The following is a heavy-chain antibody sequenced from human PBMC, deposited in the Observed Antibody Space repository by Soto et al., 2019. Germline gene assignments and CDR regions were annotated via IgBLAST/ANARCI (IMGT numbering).Heavy chain of an antibody. D-gene: IGHD2-2*01. CDR3: ARELVVPAAMPNYYYYYYMDV. CDR2: IYSGGST. V-gene: IGHV3-66*01. CDR1: GFTVSSNY. J-gene: IGHJ6*03. Sequence: LRLSCAASGFTVSSNYMSWVRQAPGKGLEWVSVIYSGGSTYYADSVKGRFTISRDNSKNTLYLQMNSLRAEDTAVYYCARELVVPAAMPNYYYYYYMDVWGKGTTVTV.